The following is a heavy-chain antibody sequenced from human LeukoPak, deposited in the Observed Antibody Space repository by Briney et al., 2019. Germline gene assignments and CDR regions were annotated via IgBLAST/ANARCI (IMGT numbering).Heavy chain of an antibody. Sequence: SETLSLTCTVSGGSISSYSYYWGWIRQPPGKGLEWIGSMYHNGSTYYNPSLKSRVTISVDTSKNQFSLKLSSVTAADTAVYYCARVDGDLEGNNWFDPWGQGTLVTVSS. V-gene: IGHV4-39*07. CDR1: GGSISSYSYY. D-gene: IGHD4-17*01. CDR2: MYHNGST. CDR3: ARVDGDLEGNNWFDP. J-gene: IGHJ5*02.